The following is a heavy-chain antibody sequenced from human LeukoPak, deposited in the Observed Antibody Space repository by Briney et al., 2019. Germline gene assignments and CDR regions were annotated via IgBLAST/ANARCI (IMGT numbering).Heavy chain of an antibody. CDR2: IYATGRT. D-gene: IGHD2-8*01. J-gene: IGHJ6*02. CDR1: SGSLSGYY. V-gene: IGHV4-4*07. CDR3: ARDPPDEKMANAMDV. Sequence: SETLSLTCAASSGSLSGYYWSWMRQPAGKALEWIGRIYATGRTTYNPSLKTRVTMSVDTSKNQFSLEVSSVTAADTAVYYCARDPPDEKMANAMDVWGQGTAVTVSS.